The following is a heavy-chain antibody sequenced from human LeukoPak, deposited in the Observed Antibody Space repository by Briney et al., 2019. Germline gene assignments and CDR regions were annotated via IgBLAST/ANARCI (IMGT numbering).Heavy chain of an antibody. CDR2: INTNSGAT. CDR1: GYTFTGYY. D-gene: IGHD2-15*01. V-gene: IGHV1-2*07. CDR3: ARDLGYCSGGSCRIFDY. Sequence: ASVKVSCKASGYTFTGYYLHWVRQAPGQGLEWMGWINTNSGATNYARKFQGRGTMTRDTSISAAYMELSSLRSDDTAVYYCARDLGYCSGGSCRIFDYWGQGTLVTVSS. J-gene: IGHJ4*02.